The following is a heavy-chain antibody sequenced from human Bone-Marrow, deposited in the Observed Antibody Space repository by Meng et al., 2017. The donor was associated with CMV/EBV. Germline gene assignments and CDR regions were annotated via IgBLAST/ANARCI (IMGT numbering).Heavy chain of an antibody. CDR3: ARGIAARRCWFDP. D-gene: IGHD6-6*01. J-gene: IGHJ5*02. CDR1: GGSFSGYY. CDR2: INHSGGT. V-gene: IGHV4-34*01. Sequence: AVYGGSFSGYYWSWIRQPPGKGLEWIGEINHSGGTNYNPSLKSRVTISVDTSKNQFSLKLSSVTAADTAVYYCARGIAARRCWFDPWGQGTLVTVSS.